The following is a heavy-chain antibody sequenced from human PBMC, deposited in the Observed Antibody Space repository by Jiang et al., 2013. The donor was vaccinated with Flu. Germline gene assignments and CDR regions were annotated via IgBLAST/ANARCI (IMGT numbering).Heavy chain of an antibody. V-gene: IGHV4-39*01. CDR3: ATHTRSGYDPIEY. D-gene: IGHD5-12*01. CDR2: IYGYYSEGP. J-gene: IGHJ4*02. CDR1: GGSISSPSYY. Sequence: GPGLVKPSETLSLTCTVSGGSISSPSYYWAWIRQPPGKGLEWIGSIYGYYSEGPSYNSSLKSRVSISVDTSKNQFSLQMTSVTATDTGLYYCATHTRSGYDPIEYWGQGTLVTVSS.